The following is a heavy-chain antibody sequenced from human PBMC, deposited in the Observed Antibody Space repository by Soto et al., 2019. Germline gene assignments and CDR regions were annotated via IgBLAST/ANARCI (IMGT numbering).Heavy chain of an antibody. J-gene: IGHJ6*02. CDR3: ARTADRYYYYGMDV. Sequence: PSETLSLTCTVSGGSISSYYWFWIRQPPGKGLEWIGYIYYSGSTNYNPSLKSRVTISVDTSKNQFSLKLSSVTAADTAVYYCARTADRYYYYGMDVWGQGTTVTVSS. V-gene: IGHV4-59*01. CDR1: GGSISSYY. D-gene: IGHD2-2*01. CDR2: IYYSGST.